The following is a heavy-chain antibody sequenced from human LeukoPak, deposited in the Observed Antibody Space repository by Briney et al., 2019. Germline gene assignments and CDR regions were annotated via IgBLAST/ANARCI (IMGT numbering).Heavy chain of an antibody. CDR1: GYTFTGYY. J-gene: IGHJ3*02. CDR3: ARENGAYCSGGSCYDAFDI. CDR2: ISTNRGGT. V-gene: IGHV1-2*02. Sequence: GASVNVCCKASGYTFTGYYMHLMRHAPGQGIGWMGWISTNRGGTNYAQKFQGRVIMTRDTPISTTSMELSGLRTDDTAVYYCARENGAYCSGGSCYDAFDIWGQGTTVTVSS. D-gene: IGHD2-15*01.